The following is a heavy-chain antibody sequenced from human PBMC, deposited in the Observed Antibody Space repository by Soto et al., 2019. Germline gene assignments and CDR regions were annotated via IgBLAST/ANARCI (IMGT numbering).Heavy chain of an antibody. J-gene: IGHJ3*02. CDR2: ISGSGAGT. Sequence: EVQLSESGGGLVQPGGSLRLSCAASGFTFSSYAMSWVRQAPGKGLEWVSSISGSGAGTYYVDSVRGRFTISRDNSKNTLYLEMNSLRAVYTALYYCAKDLESGSFLWLFDIWGQGTMVTFSS. CDR3: AKDLESGSFLWLFDI. V-gene: IGHV3-23*01. D-gene: IGHD1-26*01. CDR1: GFTFSSYA.